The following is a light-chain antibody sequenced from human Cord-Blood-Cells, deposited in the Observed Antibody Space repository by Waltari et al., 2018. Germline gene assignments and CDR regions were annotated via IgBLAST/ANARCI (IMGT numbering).Light chain of an antibody. V-gene: IGKV3-20*01. CDR3: QQYGSSPFT. Sequence: EIVLTQSPGTLSLSPGESATLSCRASQSVSRSYLAWYQQKPGQAPRPLTYGASSRATGIPDRFSGSGSGTDFTLTISRLEPEDFAVYYCQQYGSSPFTFGPGTKVDIK. CDR2: GAS. CDR1: QSVSRSY. J-gene: IGKJ3*01.